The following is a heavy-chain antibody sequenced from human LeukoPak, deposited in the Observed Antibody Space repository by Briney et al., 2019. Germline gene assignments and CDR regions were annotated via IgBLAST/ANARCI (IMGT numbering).Heavy chain of an antibody. CDR2: VYNSGRT. D-gene: IGHD2-15*01. V-gene: IGHV4-59*01. CDR3: ARSTSWGTAPGYFDY. CDR1: GVSISRYY. Sequence: PSETLSLTCAVSGVSISRYYWSWIRQPPAKGLDWVGYVYNSGRTIYHPSLKTGVTISADTSKNQLSLKLNSVTAARTPVYYCARSTSWGTAPGYFDYWGKGTLVTVS. J-gene: IGHJ4*02.